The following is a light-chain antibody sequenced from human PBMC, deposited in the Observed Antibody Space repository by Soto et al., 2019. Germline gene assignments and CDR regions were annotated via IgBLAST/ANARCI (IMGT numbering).Light chain of an antibody. CDR3: HQYDDWPPYT. J-gene: IGKJ2*01. CDR1: QSVGNN. Sequence: EIEMTQSPATLSLSPVERATVSCRARQSVGNNLAWYQQKSGQAPRLLIYGAYTRAAGVPARFSGTGSGTEFTLTISSLQSEDFAVYYCHQYDDWPPYTFGQGTKLEFK. V-gene: IGKV3-15*01. CDR2: GAY.